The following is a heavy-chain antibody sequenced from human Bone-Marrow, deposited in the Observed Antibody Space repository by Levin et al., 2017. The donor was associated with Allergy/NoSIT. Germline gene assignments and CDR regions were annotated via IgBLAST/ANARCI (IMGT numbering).Heavy chain of an antibody. CDR1: GGSFSGYF. J-gene: IGHJ4*02. V-gene: IGHV4-34*01. D-gene: IGHD4-23*01. CDR3: ARRTTVLNRETDY. CDR2: INHSGSS. Sequence: SETLSLTCAVYGGSFSGYFWTWIRQPPGKGLEWIGEINHSGSSNYNPSLKSRVTISVDMSKNQFSLKLSSVTAADTAVYYCARRTTVLNRETDYWGQGTLVTVSS.